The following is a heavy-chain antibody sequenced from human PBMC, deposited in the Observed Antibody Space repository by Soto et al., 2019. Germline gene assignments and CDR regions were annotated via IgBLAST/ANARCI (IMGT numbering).Heavy chain of an antibody. CDR2: ISYDGSNK. D-gene: IGHD6-13*01. CDR3: ARGDSSSWGPAYYYGMDV. V-gene: IGHV3-30-3*01. CDR1: GFTFSSYS. J-gene: IGHJ6*02. Sequence: SPRIWSAASGFTFSSYSMHWVRQAPGKGLECVAVISYDGSNKYYADSVKGRFTISRDNSKNTLYLQMNSLRAEDTAVYYCARGDSSSWGPAYYYGMDVWGQGTTVTVSS.